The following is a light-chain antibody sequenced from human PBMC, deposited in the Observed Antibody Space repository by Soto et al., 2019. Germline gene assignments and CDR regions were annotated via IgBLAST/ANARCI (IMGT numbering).Light chain of an antibody. CDR1: SSNIGAYYD. CDR2: GNN. Sequence: QSVLTQPPSVSGAPGRRVTISCTGSSSNIGAYYDVHWYQQLPGTAPKLLIYGNNNRPSGVPDRFSGSKSGTSASLAITGLQAEDEAHYYCQSYDNSLSGYVFGTGTKVTVL. V-gene: IGLV1-40*01. CDR3: QSYDNSLSGYV. J-gene: IGLJ1*01.